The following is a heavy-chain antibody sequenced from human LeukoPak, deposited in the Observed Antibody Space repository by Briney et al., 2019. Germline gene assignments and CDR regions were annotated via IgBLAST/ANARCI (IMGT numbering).Heavy chain of an antibody. J-gene: IGHJ6*03. V-gene: IGHV3-30*01. CDR3: AREGVASGLIVDYKYYYLDV. CDR1: GFSFSSYA. CDR2: ISYDGRNK. Sequence: PARSLRLSCAASGFSFSSYAIYWVRQAPSKGLEWVAGISYDGRNKYYADSVKGRFSVSRDNSKNTLQLEMNSLRAADTAVYYCAREGVASGLIVDYKYYYLDVWGRGTTVTVSS. D-gene: IGHD2/OR15-2a*01.